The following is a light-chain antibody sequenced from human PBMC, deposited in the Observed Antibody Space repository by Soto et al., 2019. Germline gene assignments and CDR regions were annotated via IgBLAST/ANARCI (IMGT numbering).Light chain of an antibody. J-gene: IGKJ5*01. Sequence: EIVVTQSPGTLSLSPGERATLYCRASRIVRDNYLAWYQQRPGQPPRLLISGASNRASGVPVRFSGSGSATDFTLTFTRLETEDFALYYCQQYGDSPITFGQGTRVEVK. CDR1: RIVRDNY. V-gene: IGKV3-20*01. CDR3: QQYGDSPIT. CDR2: GAS.